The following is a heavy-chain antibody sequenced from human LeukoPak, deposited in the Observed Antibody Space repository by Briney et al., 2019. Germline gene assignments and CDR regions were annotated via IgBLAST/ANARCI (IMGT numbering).Heavy chain of an antibody. V-gene: IGHV1-2*06. J-gene: IGHJ3*02. D-gene: IGHD1-26*01. CDR3: ARGRRVGATGRGDFDI. CDR2: INPNSGGT. Sequence: ASVKVSRKASGYTFTGYYMHCVRHAPGQGLEWMGRINPNSGGTKYTQKSQDRLSMTRDTSTSTAYMEQSRLRSDDTAVYYCARGRRVGATGRGDFDIWGQGTMVTVSS. CDR1: GYTFTGYY.